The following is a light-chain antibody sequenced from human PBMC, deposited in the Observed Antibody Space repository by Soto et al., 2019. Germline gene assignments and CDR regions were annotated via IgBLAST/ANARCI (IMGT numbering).Light chain of an antibody. CDR2: TND. CDR1: TANIGTNT. J-gene: IGLJ1*01. CDR3: ATWDDSVYV. Sequence: QSALTQPPSASGTPGQRVTISCSGSTANIGTNTVTWFQHLPGSAPKLLIYTNDQRPSGVPDRFSGSRSGTSASLAISGLQSEDEADYYCATWDDSVYVFGTGTKVTVL. V-gene: IGLV1-44*01.